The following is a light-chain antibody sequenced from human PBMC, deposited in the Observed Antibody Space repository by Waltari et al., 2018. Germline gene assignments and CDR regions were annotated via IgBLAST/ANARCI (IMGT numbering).Light chain of an antibody. CDR1: QSVKNN. V-gene: IGKV1-5*03. Sequence: DIQMTQSPSSLSASVGDRVTITCRASQSVKNNLAWYQQAPGKAPKVLIHKASRLESGAPSRFSGSGYGTEFTLTISSLQPDDFATYYCQEYDSLPVTFGGGTKVEIK. J-gene: IGKJ4*01. CDR2: KAS. CDR3: QEYDSLPVT.